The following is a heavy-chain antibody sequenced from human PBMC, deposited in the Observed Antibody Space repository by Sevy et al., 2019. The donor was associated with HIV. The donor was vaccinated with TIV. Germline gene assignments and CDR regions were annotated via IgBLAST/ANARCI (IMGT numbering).Heavy chain of an antibody. D-gene: IGHD2-2*01. CDR2: ISYDGSNK. Sequence: GGSLRLSCAASGFTFSSYAMHWVRQAPGKGLEWVAVISYDGSNKYYADSVKGRFTISRDNSKNTLYLQMNSLRAEDTAEYYCARDNSYAAGWFDPWGQGTLVTVSS. J-gene: IGHJ5*02. CDR1: GFTFSSYA. V-gene: IGHV3-30-3*01. CDR3: ARDNSYAAGWFDP.